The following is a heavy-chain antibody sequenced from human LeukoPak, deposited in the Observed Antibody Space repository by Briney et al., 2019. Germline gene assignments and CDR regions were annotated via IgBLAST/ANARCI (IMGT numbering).Heavy chain of an antibody. Sequence: PGESLRLSCAASGFTFSSYGMHWVRQAPGKGLEWVAVIWYDGSNKYYADSVKGRFTISRDNSKNTLYLQMYSLRAEDTAVYYCARGSGYSSSWYHDAFDIWGQGTMVTVSS. J-gene: IGHJ3*02. V-gene: IGHV3-33*01. CDR1: GFTFSSYG. D-gene: IGHD6-13*01. CDR2: IWYDGSNK. CDR3: ARGSGYSSSWYHDAFDI.